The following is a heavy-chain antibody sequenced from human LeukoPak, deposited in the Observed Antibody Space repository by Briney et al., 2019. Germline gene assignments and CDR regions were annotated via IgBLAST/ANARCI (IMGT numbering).Heavy chain of an antibody. CDR1: GYTFNTYG. CDR2: ISAYNGNT. CDR3: ARDGRQWVPLNWFDP. Sequence: GASVKVSCKASGYTFNTYGINWVRQAPGQGLEGMGWISAYNGNTNYAQNFQGRVTLTTDTSTSMAYMELTGLRSDDTAAYYCARDGRQWVPLNWFDPWGQGTLVTVSS. J-gene: IGHJ5*02. D-gene: IGHD6-19*01. V-gene: IGHV1-18*04.